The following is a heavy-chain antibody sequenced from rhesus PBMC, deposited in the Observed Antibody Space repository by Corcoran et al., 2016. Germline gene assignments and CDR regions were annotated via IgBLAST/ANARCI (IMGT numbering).Heavy chain of an antibody. Sequence: ELQLVESGGGLAKPGGSLRLSCASSGFIFSNSWMNWVRQTTGKGMEWISAINSRATSTYYSDSVRGRFSISRDNSKDTLSLQMNSLSPEDTAVYYCVRDQSGSFDYWGHGVLVTVS. CDR3: VRDQSGSFDY. CDR2: INSRATST. J-gene: IGHJ4*01. CDR1: GFIFSNSW. V-gene: IGHV3S42*01. D-gene: IGHD1-44*02.